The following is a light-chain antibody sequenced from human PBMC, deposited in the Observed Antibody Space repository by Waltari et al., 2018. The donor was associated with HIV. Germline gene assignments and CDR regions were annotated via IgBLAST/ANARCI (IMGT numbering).Light chain of an antibody. J-gene: IGKJ2*01. CDR1: QSVDKH. Sequence: TQSPVVLSVSQGEKVTLSCRASQSVDKHVAWYQHKPGQPPKVVIFDASTRAIGLPVRFSGSGSGTDFTLTINNLKSEDLATYYCQQYHDWPRYTFGLGTKLDIK. CDR3: QQYHDWPRYT. V-gene: IGKV3-15*01. CDR2: DAS.